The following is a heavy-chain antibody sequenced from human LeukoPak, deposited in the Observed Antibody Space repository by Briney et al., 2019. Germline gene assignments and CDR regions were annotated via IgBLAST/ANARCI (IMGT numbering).Heavy chain of an antibody. Sequence: TGGSLRLSCAASGFTFSSYGMHWVRQAPGKGLEWVAVIWYDGSNKYYADSVKGRFTIFRDNSKNTLYLQMNSLRAEDTAVYYCAKSWGLWYFDLWGRGTLVTVSS. CDR3: AKSWGLWYFDL. CDR2: IWYDGSNK. J-gene: IGHJ2*01. D-gene: IGHD7-27*01. V-gene: IGHV3-33*06. CDR1: GFTFSSYG.